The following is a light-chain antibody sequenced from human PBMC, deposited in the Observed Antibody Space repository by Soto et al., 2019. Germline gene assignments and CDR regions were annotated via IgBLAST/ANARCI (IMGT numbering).Light chain of an antibody. Sequence: DIQMTQSPSSLSASVGDRVTITCQASQDISNYLNWYQQKPGKAPKLLIYDASNLETGVPSRFSGSGSGTDFTFPISSLRPEDIATYYCQRYDNLFGGGTKVEIK. CDR1: QDISNY. V-gene: IGKV1-33*01. J-gene: IGKJ4*02. CDR2: DAS. CDR3: QRYDNL.